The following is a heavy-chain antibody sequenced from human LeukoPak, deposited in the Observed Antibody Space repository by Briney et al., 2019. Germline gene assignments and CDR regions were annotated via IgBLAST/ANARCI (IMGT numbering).Heavy chain of an antibody. CDR3: ARAQGAFDY. V-gene: IGHV1-2*02. CDR1: GYTFTVYY. Sequence: ASVTVSFKASGYTFTVYYMHWVRQAPGQGGEWMGWINPNSGGTNYAQKFQGRVTITRDTSISTAYMELSRLRSDDTAVYYCARAQGAFDYWGQGTLVTVSS. D-gene: IGHD3-16*01. CDR2: INPNSGGT. J-gene: IGHJ4*02.